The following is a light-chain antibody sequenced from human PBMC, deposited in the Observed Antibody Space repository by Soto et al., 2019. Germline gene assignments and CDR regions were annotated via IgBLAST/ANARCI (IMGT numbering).Light chain of an antibody. V-gene: IGKV3-20*01. CDR3: QQYGAYPLT. Sequence: EIVLTQSPGTLSLSPGERATLSCRASQSVRCTYLAWYQQKPDLAPRLLIFGVSNRATGIPDRFSGSGSGTDFTLPISRLEPEDFAVYYCQQYGAYPLTFGGGTRVEIK. CDR2: GVS. J-gene: IGKJ4*01. CDR1: QSVRCTY.